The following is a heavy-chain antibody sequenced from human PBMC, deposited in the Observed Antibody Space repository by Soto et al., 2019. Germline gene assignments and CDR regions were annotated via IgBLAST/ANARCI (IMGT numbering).Heavy chain of an antibody. J-gene: IGHJ6*02. CDR2: MNPNSGNT. CDR1: GYTFTSYD. D-gene: IGHD1-1*01. V-gene: IGHV1-8*01. Sequence: QVQLVQSGAEVKKPGASVKVSCKASGYTFTSYDINWVRQATGQGLEWMGWMNPNSGNTGYAQKFQGRVTMTTNTSMPTAHMALSSLRSEYTAVYYCAREMTTRGMEVWGQGTTVTVSS. CDR3: AREMTTRGMEV.